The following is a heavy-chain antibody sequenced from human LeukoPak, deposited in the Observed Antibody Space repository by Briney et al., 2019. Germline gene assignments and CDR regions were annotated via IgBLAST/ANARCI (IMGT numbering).Heavy chain of an antibody. CDR3: ARDYPADY. V-gene: IGHV3-30-3*01. CDR2: ISSDGSDK. J-gene: IGHJ4*02. CDR1: GFTFSSYP. Sequence: GGSLRLSCAASGFTFSSYPVHWVRQAPGKGLDWVALISSDGSDKKYADSVKSRFTISRDNSKNTLYLQMHSLRVEDTAVYYCARDYPADYWGQGTLVTVSS.